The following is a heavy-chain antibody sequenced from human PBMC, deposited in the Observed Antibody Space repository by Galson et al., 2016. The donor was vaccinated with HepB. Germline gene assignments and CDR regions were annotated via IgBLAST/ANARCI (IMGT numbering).Heavy chain of an antibody. D-gene: IGHD1-7*01. CDR3: AKGFRSGTTAHGMDV. J-gene: IGHJ6*02. CDR2: ISDSGYST. V-gene: IGHV3-23*01. CDR1: GFTFSDYT. Sequence: SLRLSCAASGFTFSDYTISWVRQAPGKGLDWVSAISDSGYSTYYADSVKGRFTISRDNSKNTVYLQMHSLRAEDTALYYCAKGFRSGTTAHGMDVWGQGTTVTVS.